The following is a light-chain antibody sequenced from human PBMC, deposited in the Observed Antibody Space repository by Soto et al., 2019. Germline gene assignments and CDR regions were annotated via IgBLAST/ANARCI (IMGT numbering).Light chain of an antibody. Sequence: EIVLTQSPGTLSLSPGERATLSCRASQSVSSSYLAWYQQKPGQAPRLLICGASSRATGIPDRFSGSWSGTDFTLTISRLEPEDFAVYYCQQYGSSPPGTFGQGTKVDIK. CDR3: QQYGSSPPGT. V-gene: IGKV3-20*01. CDR2: GAS. J-gene: IGKJ1*01. CDR1: QSVSSSY.